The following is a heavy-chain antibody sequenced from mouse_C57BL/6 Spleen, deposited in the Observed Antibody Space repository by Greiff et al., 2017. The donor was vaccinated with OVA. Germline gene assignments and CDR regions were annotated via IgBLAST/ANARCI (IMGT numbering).Heavy chain of an antibody. J-gene: IGHJ4*01. CDR3: ARGGVVGHYYAMDY. CDR2: ISDGGSYT. CDR1: GFTFSSYS. D-gene: IGHD1-1*01. Sequence: EVKLEESGGGLVKPGGSLKLSCAASGFTFSSYSMSWVRQTPEKRLEWVATISDGGSYTYYPDNVKGRFTISRDNAKNNLYLQMSHLKSEDTAMYYCARGGVVGHYYAMDYWGQGTSVTVSS. V-gene: IGHV5-4*03.